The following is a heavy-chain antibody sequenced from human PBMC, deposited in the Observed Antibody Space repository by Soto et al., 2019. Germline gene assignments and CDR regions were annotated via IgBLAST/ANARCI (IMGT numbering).Heavy chain of an antibody. CDR2: ISYDGSNK. Sequence: GGSLRLSCAASGFTFSSYGIHWVRQAPGKGLERVAVISYDGSNKYYADSVKGRFTISRDNSKNTLYLQMNSLRAEDTAVYYCAKEAAVPLFDYWGQGTLVTVSS. CDR1: GFTFSSYG. V-gene: IGHV3-30*18. J-gene: IGHJ4*02. D-gene: IGHD6-13*01. CDR3: AKEAAVPLFDY.